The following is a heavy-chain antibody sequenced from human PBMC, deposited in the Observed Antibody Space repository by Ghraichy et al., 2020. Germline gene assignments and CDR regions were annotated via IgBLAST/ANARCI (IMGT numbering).Heavy chain of an antibody. CDR1: GGTFSSYA. V-gene: IGHV1-69*13. D-gene: IGHD4-17*01. Sequence: SVKVSCKASGGTFSSYAISWVRQAPGQGLEWMGGIIPIFGTANYAQKFQGRVTITADESTSTAYMELSSLRSEDTAVYYCARVDYGDLYFDYWGQGTLVTVSS. CDR3: ARVDYGDLYFDY. CDR2: IIPIFGTA. J-gene: IGHJ4*02.